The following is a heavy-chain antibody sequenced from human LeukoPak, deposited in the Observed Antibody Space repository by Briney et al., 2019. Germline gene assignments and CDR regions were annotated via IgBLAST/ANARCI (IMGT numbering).Heavy chain of an antibody. CDR3: ARDMVRYYGSGSTDY. Sequence: GASVKVSCKASGYTFTGYYMHWVRQAPGQGLEWMGWINPNSGGTNYAQKFQGRVIMTRDTSISTAYIELSRLRSDDTAVYYCARDMVRYYGSGSTDYWGQGTLVTVSS. V-gene: IGHV1-2*02. CDR1: GYTFTGYY. CDR2: INPNSGGT. J-gene: IGHJ4*02. D-gene: IGHD3-10*01.